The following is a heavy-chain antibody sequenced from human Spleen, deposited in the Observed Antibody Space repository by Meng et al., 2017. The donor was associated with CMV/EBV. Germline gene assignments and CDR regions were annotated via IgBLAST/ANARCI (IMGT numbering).Heavy chain of an antibody. V-gene: IGHV4-39*07. D-gene: IGHD1-1*01. CDR2: IYYSGST. CDR1: GGSISSSSYY. CDR3: ARSKLRGYNKNAFDI. J-gene: IGHJ3*02. Sequence: QLQRQESGPGLVKPSETLSLTCTVSGGSISSSSYYWGWIRQPPGKGLEWIGSIYYSGSTYYNPSLKSRVTISVDTSKNQFSLKLSSVTAADTAVYYCARSKLRGYNKNAFDIWGQGTMVTVSS.